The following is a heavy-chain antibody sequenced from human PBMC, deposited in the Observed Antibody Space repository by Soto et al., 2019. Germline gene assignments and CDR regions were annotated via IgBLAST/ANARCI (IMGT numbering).Heavy chain of an antibody. CDR2: INAGNGNT. Sequence: QVQLVQSGAEVKKPGASVKVSCKASGYTFTSYAMHWVRQAPGQRLEWMGWINAGNGNTKYSQKFQGRVTITRDTSSSTAYMELSSLRSEDTAVYYCARGPGGPDGPGDYWGQGTLVTVSS. J-gene: IGHJ4*02. D-gene: IGHD2-15*01. CDR1: GYTFTSYA. V-gene: IGHV1-3*01. CDR3: ARGPGGPDGPGDY.